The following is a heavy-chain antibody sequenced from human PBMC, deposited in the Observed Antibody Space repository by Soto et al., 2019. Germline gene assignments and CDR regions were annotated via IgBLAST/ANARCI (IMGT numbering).Heavy chain of an antibody. CDR1: GGSISSSSYY. CDR3: SYYDFWSGYYTFR. J-gene: IGHJ4*02. Sequence: SETLSLTCTVSGGSISSSSYYWGWIRQPPGKGLEWIGSIYYSGSTYYNPSLKSRVTISVDTSKNQFSLKLSSVTAADTAVYYCSYYDFWSGYYTFRWGQGTLVTVSS. V-gene: IGHV4-39*01. CDR2: IYYSGST. D-gene: IGHD3-3*01.